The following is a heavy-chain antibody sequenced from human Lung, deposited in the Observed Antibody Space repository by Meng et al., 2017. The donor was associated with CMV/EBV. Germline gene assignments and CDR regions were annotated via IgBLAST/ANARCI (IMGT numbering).Heavy chain of an antibody. J-gene: IGHJ6*02. CDR3: AALHCSRTSCYVPSSVDV. CDR1: GGTFSPA. V-gene: IGHV1-69*05. D-gene: IGHD2-2*01. Sequence: SVKVSCKTSGGTFSPAISWVRQAPGQGLEWMGGFIPIFGKANYAQNFQGRVTISTDVSTSTTYMELSSLRSEDTAVYYCAALHCSRTSCYVPSSVDVWDQGPT. CDR2: FIPIFGKA.